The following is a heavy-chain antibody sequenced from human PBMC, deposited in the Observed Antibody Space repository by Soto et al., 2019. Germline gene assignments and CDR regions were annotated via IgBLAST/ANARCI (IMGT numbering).Heavy chain of an antibody. D-gene: IGHD6-13*01. CDR1: GYTFTSDY. V-gene: IGHV1-46*03. Sequence: GASVKVSCKASGYTFTSDYMDWVLQAPGQGLEWMGIINPSGGSTSYAQKLQGRVTMTRDTSTSTVYMELSSLRSEDTAVYYCARAMQNRYISSWYGAFDIWGQGTMVTVSS. J-gene: IGHJ3*02. CDR3: ARAMQNRYISSWYGAFDI. CDR2: INPSGGST.